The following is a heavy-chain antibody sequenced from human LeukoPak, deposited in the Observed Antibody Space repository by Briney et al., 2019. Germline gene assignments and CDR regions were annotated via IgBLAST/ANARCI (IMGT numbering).Heavy chain of an antibody. D-gene: IGHD6-19*01. CDR1: GFPFSSHN. V-gene: IGHV3-21*01. CDR3: ARAIFSSGWYLIDY. CDR2: ITSSSSYI. Sequence: GGSPRLSCAASGFPFSSHNMNWVRQAPGKGLEWVSYITSSSSYIYYADSVKGRFTISRDNAKNSLYLQMDSLRAEDTAVYYCARAIFSSGWYLIDYWGQGTLVTISS. J-gene: IGHJ4*02.